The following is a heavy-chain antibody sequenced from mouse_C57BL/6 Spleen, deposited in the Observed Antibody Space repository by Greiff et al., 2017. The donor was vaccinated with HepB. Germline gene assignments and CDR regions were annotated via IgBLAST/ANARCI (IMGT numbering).Heavy chain of an antibody. D-gene: IGHD2-4*01. V-gene: IGHV5-6*01. J-gene: IGHJ3*01. CDR1: GFTFSSYG. CDR3: ARPPYDYEDSLFAY. CDR2: ISSGGSYT. Sequence: VQLKESGGDLVKPGGSLKLSCAASGFTFSSYGMSWVRQTPDKRLEWVATISSGGSYTYYPDSVKGRFTISRDNAKNTLYLQMSSLKSEDTAMYYCARPPYDYEDSLFAYWGQGTLVTVSA.